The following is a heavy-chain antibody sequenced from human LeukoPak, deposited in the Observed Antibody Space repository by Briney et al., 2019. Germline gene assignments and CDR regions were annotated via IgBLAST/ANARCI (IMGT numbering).Heavy chain of an antibody. Sequence: PGGSLRLSRAASGFTFITYHMHWVRQTPGKGLEWVALISYDGSNKYYADSVKGRFTISRDNSKDTVYLQMNSLRPEDTAVYYCARSGAAVAGFDYWGQGTLVTVSS. CDR1: GFTFITYH. CDR2: ISYDGSNK. CDR3: ARSGAAVAGFDY. J-gene: IGHJ4*02. V-gene: IGHV3-30*04. D-gene: IGHD6-19*01.